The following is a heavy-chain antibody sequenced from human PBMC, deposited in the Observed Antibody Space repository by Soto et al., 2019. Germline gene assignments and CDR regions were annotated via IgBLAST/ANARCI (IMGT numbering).Heavy chain of an antibody. CDR3: ANEAGQVAIVVVVAPTRRYNWFDP. Sequence: QVQLQQWGAGLLKPSETLSLTCAVYGGSFSGYDWSWIRQPPGKGLEWIGESNHSGRTNYNPSLKSRVTILTDTTKTQYTLKLSYVSAADTAVYYCANEAGQVAIVVVVAPTRRYNWFDPWGQGTLVTVSS. CDR2: SNHSGRT. J-gene: IGHJ5*02. D-gene: IGHD2-15*01. V-gene: IGHV4-34*01. CDR1: GGSFSGYD.